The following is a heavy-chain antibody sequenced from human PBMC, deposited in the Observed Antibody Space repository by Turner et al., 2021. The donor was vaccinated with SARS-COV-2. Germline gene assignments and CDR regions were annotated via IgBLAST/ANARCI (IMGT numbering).Heavy chain of an antibody. CDR3: VKDLGYSSGGMDV. V-gene: IGHV3-9*01. CDR1: GFNFDDYA. CDR2: INWNSGSI. J-gene: IGHJ6*02. Sequence: EVQLVESGGGLVQPGRSLRLSCVTSGFNFDDYATHWVRQAPGKGLEWVSGINWNSGSIGYADSVKGRFTISRDNAKNSLYLQMNSLRVEDTALYYCVKDLGYSSGGMDVWGQGTTVTVSS. D-gene: IGHD6-19*01.